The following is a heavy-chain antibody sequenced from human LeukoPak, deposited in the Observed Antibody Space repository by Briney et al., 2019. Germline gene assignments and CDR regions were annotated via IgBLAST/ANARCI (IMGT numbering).Heavy chain of an antibody. Sequence: PGGSLRLSCAASGFTFSSYEMNWVRQAPGKGLEWVAVISYDGSNKYYADSVKGRFTISRDNSKNTLHLQMNSLRAEDTAVYYCAKDRSLRPDYWGQGTLVTVSS. D-gene: IGHD4-17*01. CDR2: ISYDGSNK. J-gene: IGHJ4*02. CDR3: AKDRSLRPDY. CDR1: GFTFSSYE. V-gene: IGHV3-30*18.